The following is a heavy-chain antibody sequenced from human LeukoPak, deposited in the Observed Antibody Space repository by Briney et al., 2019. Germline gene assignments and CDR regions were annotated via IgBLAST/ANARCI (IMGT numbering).Heavy chain of an antibody. CDR2: IKQDGSVK. Sequence: GGSLRLSCAASGFTFNSYAMSWVRQAPGKGLEWVANIKQDGSVKYYLDSVKGRFSISRDNAKKSVYLQMNSLTVEDTAVYFCARALSAWGQGTRVTVSS. V-gene: IGHV3-7*01. CDR3: ARALSA. J-gene: IGHJ4*02. D-gene: IGHD3-3*01. CDR1: GFTFNSYA.